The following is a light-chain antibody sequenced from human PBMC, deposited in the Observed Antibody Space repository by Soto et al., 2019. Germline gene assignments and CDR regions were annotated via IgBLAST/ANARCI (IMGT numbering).Light chain of an antibody. CDR3: QHVYDYPLT. J-gene: IGKJ4*01. V-gene: IGKV1-9*01. CDR2: TAS. CDR1: QDINSY. Sequence: IQLTQSPSFLSASLGDRVTITCRASQDINSYVAWHQQKPGKAPKLLIYTASTLQSGVPSRFSGSGSGTEFTLTIRGLQPEDSATYYCQHVYDYPLTFGGGTKVEI.